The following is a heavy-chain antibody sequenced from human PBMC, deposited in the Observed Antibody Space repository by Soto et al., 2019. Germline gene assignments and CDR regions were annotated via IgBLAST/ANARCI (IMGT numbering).Heavy chain of an antibody. D-gene: IGHD2-21*01. CDR2: VYSSGTT. J-gene: IGHJ4*02. CDR3: ARDIASYAYGEGF. CDR1: GGSINSYW. V-gene: IGHV4-4*07. Sequence: SETLSLTCTVSGGSINSYWWSWIRQPAGKGLEWIGRVYSSGTTDYNPSLNSRATMSVETSKNQFSLKLSSVTAADTAVYYCARDIASYAYGEGFWGQGIQVTVSS.